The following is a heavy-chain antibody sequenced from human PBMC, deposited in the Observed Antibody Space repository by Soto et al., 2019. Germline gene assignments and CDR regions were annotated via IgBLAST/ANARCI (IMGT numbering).Heavy chain of an antibody. CDR2: IYYSGTT. V-gene: IGHV4-39*01. CDR3: ARHAGGGRFYYGMDV. D-gene: IGHD2-15*01. J-gene: IGHJ6*02. CDR1: DGSISSSKYF. Sequence: SETLSLTCTVSDGSISSSKYFWGWFRQPPGKGLEWIANIYYSGTTFYNPSLKSRITISVDTSKNQSSLKLTSVTAADTAIYYCARHAGGGRFYYGMDVWGQGTTVTVSS.